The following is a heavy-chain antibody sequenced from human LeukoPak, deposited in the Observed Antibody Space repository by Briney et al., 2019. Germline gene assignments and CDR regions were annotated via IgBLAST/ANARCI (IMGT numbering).Heavy chain of an antibody. D-gene: IGHD3-10*01. J-gene: IGHJ5*02. V-gene: IGHV4-61*10. CDR1: GGSISSGSYY. CDR3: ARDHDMWASGDWFDP. Sequence: PSETLSLTCTVSGGSISSGSYYWSWIRQPAGKGLEWIGHIYYSGSTNYNPSLKSRVTISVDTSKNQFSLRLSSVTAADTAVYYCARDHDMWASGDWFDPWGQGTLVTVSS. CDR2: IYYSGST.